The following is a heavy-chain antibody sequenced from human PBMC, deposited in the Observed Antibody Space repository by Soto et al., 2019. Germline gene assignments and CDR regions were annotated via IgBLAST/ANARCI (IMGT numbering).Heavy chain of an antibody. J-gene: IGHJ6*02. CDR1: GGSIGSGGYY. V-gene: IGHV4-31*03. D-gene: IGHD4-17*01. Sequence: SETLSLTCTVSGGSIGSGGYYWSWIRQHPGKGLEWIGYIYYSGSTYYNPSLKSRVTISVDTSKNQFSLKLSSVTAADTAVYYCARADGERTVTTYYYYGMDVWGQGTTVTVSS. CDR2: IYYSGST. CDR3: ARADGERTVTTYYYYGMDV.